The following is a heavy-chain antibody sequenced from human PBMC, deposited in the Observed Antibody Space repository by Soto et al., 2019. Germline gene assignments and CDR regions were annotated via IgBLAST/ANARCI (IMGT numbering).Heavy chain of an antibody. J-gene: IGHJ4*02. Sequence: QVQLQEAGPGLVKPADTLSLSCTVSGDSVDVGGYFWSWIRQSPGGVLEWIGFIYNSGSTNSNPSLRSRITMSMDTSKNAFSLGLNSVTAADSAVYYCARGKVGLHYYFDSWGQGTPVTVSS. CDR3: ARGKVGLHYYFDS. V-gene: IGHV4-61*08. D-gene: IGHD1-26*01. CDR2: IYNSGST. CDR1: GDSVDVGGYF.